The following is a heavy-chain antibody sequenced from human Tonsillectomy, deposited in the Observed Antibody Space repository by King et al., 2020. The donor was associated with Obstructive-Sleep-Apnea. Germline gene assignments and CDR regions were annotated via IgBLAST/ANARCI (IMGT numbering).Heavy chain of an antibody. CDR3: ARVLLWFGELTY. J-gene: IGHJ4*02. CDR2: IKQHGSEK. D-gene: IGHD3-10*01. V-gene: IGHV3-7*01. CDR1: GCTFSIYW. Sequence: EVQLVESGGALVQPGGSLRLSCATSGCTFSIYWMTCVRQAPGKGLEWVANIKQHGSEKDYAYSVKGQFIISRDNAQNSLYLQMDSLGAGDTAVYYCARVLLWFGELTYWGQGTLVTVSS.